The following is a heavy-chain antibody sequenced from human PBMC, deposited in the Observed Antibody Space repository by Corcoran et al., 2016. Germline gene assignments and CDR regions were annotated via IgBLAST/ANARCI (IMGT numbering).Heavy chain of an antibody. D-gene: IGHD2-2*01. CDR1: GFTFSSYS. V-gene: IGHV3-48*02. Sequence: EVQLVESGGGLVQPGGSLRLSCAASGFTFSSYSMNWVRQAPGKGLEWVSYISSSSSTIYYAYSVKGRFTISRDNAKNSLYLQMNSLRDEDTAVYYCARDPSSTSSGYFDYWGQGTLVTVSS. CDR2: ISSSSSTI. CDR3: ARDPSSTSSGYFDY. J-gene: IGHJ4*02.